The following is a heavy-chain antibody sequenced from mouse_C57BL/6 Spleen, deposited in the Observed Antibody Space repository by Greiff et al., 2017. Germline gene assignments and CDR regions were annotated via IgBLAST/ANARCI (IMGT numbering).Heavy chain of an antibody. CDR2: IDPSDSYT. D-gene: IGHD1-1*01. J-gene: IGHJ1*03. CDR1: GYTFTSYW. Sequence: QVQLKQPGAELVMPGASVKLSCKASGYTFTSYWMHWVKQRPGQGLEWIGEIDPSDSYTNYNQKFKGKSTLTVDKSSSTAYMQLSSLTSEDAAVYYCARGTVVATGYWYFDVWGTGTTGTVSS. CDR3: ARGTVVATGYWYFDV. V-gene: IGHV1-69*01.